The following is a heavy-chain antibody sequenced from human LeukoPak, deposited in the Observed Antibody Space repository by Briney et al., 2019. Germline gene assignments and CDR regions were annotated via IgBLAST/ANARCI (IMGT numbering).Heavy chain of an antibody. CDR1: GFTFSSYG. Sequence: PGGSLRLSCAASGFTFSSYGMHWVRQAPGKGLEWVAFIRYDGSNKYYADSVKGRFTISRDNSKNTLYLQMNSLRAEDTAVYYCAKRRGLYSSSWSDFDYWGQGTLVTVSS. J-gene: IGHJ4*02. D-gene: IGHD6-13*01. CDR3: AKRRGLYSSSWSDFDY. CDR2: IRYDGSNK. V-gene: IGHV3-30*02.